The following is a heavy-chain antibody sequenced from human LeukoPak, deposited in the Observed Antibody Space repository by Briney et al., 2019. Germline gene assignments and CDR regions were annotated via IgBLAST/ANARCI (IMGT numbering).Heavy chain of an antibody. J-gene: IGHJ5*02. CDR3: ARGAPGGPIFGVYNWFDP. V-gene: IGHV1-18*04. CDR1: GYTFTSYG. D-gene: IGHD3-3*01. Sequence: GASVKVSCKASGYTFTSYGINWVRQAPGQGLEWMGWITPYNNNAKYAQKFQGRVTMTTDTSTDIAYMDLRSLGSDDTAVYYCARGAPGGPIFGVYNWFDPWGQGTLVTVSS. CDR2: ITPYNNNA.